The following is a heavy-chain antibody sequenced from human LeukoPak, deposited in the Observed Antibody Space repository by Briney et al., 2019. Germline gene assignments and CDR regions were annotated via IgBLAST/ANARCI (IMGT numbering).Heavy chain of an antibody. J-gene: IGHJ4*02. CDR2: IYYSGST. Sequence: SETLPLTCTVSGGSISSSSYYWGWIRQPPGKGLEWIGSIYYSGSTYYNPSLKSRVTISVDTSKNQFSLKLSSVTAADTAVYYCARGLGEGYPDSWGQGTLVTVSS. CDR3: ARGLGEGYPDS. D-gene: IGHD5-24*01. CDR1: GGSISSSSYY. V-gene: IGHV4-39*07.